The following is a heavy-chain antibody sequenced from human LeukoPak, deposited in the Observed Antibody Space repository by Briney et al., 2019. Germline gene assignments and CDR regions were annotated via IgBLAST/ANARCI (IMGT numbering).Heavy chain of an antibody. J-gene: IGHJ4*02. D-gene: IGHD3-3*01. V-gene: IGHV3-48*01. CDR3: AGDFWSGYYADY. Sequence: GGSLRLSCAASGFTFSSYSMNWVRQAPGKGLEWVSYISSSSSTIYYADSVKGRFTISRDNSKNTLYLQMNSLRAEDTAVYYCAGDFWSGYYADYWGQGTLVTVSS. CDR1: GFTFSSYS. CDR2: ISSSSSTI.